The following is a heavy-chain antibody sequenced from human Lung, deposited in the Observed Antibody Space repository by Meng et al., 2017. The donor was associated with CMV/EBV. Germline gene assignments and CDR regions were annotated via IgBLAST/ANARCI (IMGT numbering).Heavy chain of an antibody. D-gene: IGHD6-19*01. CDR3: ARAGYSSGWYELYFDY. V-gene: IGHV3-21*01. J-gene: IGHJ4*02. CDR2: ISSSSSYI. Sequence: GESLKISXXXSFFTFSSYSMNWVRQAPGKGLEWVSSISSSSSYIYYADSAKGRFTISRDNAKNSLYLQMNSLRAEDTAVYYCARAGYSSGWYELYFDYWGQGXLVTVSS. CDR1: FFTFSSYS.